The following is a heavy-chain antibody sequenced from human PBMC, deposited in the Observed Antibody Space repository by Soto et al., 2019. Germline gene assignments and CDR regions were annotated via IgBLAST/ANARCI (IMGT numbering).Heavy chain of an antibody. CDR3: ASSDFYDSSGVDY. D-gene: IGHD3-22*01. CDR1: GFTFSDYS. J-gene: IGHJ4*02. Sequence: EVQLVESGGGLVKPGGSLRLSCAASGFTFSDYSMNWVRQAPGRGLEWVSSISVSTNYIYYSDSVKGRFTISRDNAKNAMSLQMNSLRAEDTAVDYCASSDFYDSSGVDYLGEGTLVTVSS. CDR2: ISVSTNYI. V-gene: IGHV3-21*01.